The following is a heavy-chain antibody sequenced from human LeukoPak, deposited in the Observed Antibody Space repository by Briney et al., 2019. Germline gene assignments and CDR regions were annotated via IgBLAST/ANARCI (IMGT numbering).Heavy chain of an antibody. V-gene: IGHV3-30*02. CDR1: GFTFSSYG. Sequence: GGSLRLSCAASGFTFSSYGMHWVRQAPGTGLEWVAFIRYDGSNKYYADSVKGRFTISRDNSKNTLYLQMNSLRAEDTAVYYCAKDAGYHLPLKTYYYYYYMDVWGKGTTVTVSS. CDR2: IRYDGSNK. CDR3: AKDAGYHLPLKTYYYYYYMDV. J-gene: IGHJ6*03. D-gene: IGHD2-2*01.